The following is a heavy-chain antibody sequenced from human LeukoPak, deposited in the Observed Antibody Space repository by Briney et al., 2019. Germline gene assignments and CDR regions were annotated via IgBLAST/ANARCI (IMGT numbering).Heavy chain of an antibody. CDR1: GGTFSTYV. Sequence: SVKVSCKASGGTFSTYVISWVRQAPGQGLEWMGGIIPVFGTANYAQKFQGRVTITADESTSTAYMELSSLRSEGTAVYYCARENYYYYYMDVWGKGTTVTISS. V-gene: IGHV1-69*13. CDR3: ARENYYYYYMDV. CDR2: IIPVFGTA. J-gene: IGHJ6*03.